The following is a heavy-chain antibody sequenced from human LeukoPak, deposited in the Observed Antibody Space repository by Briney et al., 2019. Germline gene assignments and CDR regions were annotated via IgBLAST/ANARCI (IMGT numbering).Heavy chain of an antibody. CDR3: ARLLGGSSSLGYFDL. CDR2: INPSGGST. V-gene: IGHV1-46*01. Sequence: ASVKVSCKASGYTFTSYYMHWVRQAPGQGLEWMGIINPSGGSTSYAQKFQGRVTMTRDMSTSTVYMELSSLRSEDTAVYYCARLLGGSSSLGYFDLWGRGTLVTVSS. CDR1: GYTFTSYY. J-gene: IGHJ2*01. D-gene: IGHD6-6*01.